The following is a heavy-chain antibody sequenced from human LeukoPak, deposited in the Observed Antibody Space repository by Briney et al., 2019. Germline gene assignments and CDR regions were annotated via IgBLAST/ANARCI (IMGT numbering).Heavy chain of an antibody. CDR2: IRYDGSNK. D-gene: IGHD3-22*01. J-gene: IGHJ2*01. Sequence: GGSLRLSCAASGFTFRSYGMHWVRQAPGKGLEWVAFIRYDGSNKYYADSVKGRFTISRDNSKNTLYLQMNSLRAEDTAVYYCAKDYYDSSGYYHAWYFDLWGRGTLVTVSS. CDR3: AKDYYDSSGYYHAWYFDL. V-gene: IGHV3-30*02. CDR1: GFTFRSYG.